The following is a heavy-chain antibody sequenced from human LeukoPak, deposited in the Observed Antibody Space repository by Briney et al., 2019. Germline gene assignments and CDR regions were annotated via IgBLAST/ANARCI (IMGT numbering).Heavy chain of an antibody. V-gene: IGHV4-38-2*02. J-gene: IGHJ4*02. D-gene: IGHD4-11*01. CDR2: IYHSGST. CDR3: AGHTVTPYYFDY. CDR1: GYSISSGYY. Sequence: SETLSLTCTVSGYSISSGYYWGWIRQPPGKGLEWIGSIYHSGSTYYNPSLKSRVTISVDTSKNQFSLKLSSVTAADTAVYYCAGHTVTPYYFDYWGQGTLVTVSS.